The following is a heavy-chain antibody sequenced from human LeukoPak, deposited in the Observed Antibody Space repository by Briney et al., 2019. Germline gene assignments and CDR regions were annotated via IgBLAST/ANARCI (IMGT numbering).Heavy chain of an antibody. CDR2: ISDSGGNT. V-gene: IGHV3-23*01. Sequence: GGSLRLSCAASGFTFSTYAMTWVRQAPGKGLEWVSLISDSGGNTYYADSVKGRFSISRDNSKNTLFLQMYSLRAEDTAAYYCAKPREYSSTWFGVDHWGQGSLVTVSS. CDR1: GFTFSTYA. J-gene: IGHJ4*02. CDR3: AKPREYSSTWFGVDH. D-gene: IGHD6-13*01.